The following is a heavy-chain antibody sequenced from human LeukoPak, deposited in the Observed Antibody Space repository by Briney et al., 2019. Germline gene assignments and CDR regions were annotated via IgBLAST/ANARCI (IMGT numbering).Heavy chain of an antibody. CDR2: TYYRSKWYN. D-gene: IGHD5-12*01. CDR1: GDSVSSNSAA. Sequence: SQTLSLTCAISGDSVSSNSAAWNWIRQPPSRGLEWLGRTYYRSKWYNDYAVSVKSRITINPDTSKDQFSLQLNSVTLEDTAVYYCARESRWLRSAYYYYGMDVWGQGTTVTVSS. V-gene: IGHV6-1*01. J-gene: IGHJ6*02. CDR3: ARESRWLRSAYYYYGMDV.